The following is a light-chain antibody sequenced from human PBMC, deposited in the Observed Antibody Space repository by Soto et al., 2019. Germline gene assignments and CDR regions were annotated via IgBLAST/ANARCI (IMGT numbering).Light chain of an antibody. CDR1: QSVSSSY. CDR2: GAS. Sequence: EIVLTQSPGTLSLSPGERATLSCRASQSVSSSYLAWYQQKPGQAPRLLIYGASSRATGIRDRFSGSGSETGFTLTISRLEPEDFAVYYCQQYGSSPPVTFGPGTKVDIK. V-gene: IGKV3-20*01. J-gene: IGKJ3*01. CDR3: QQYGSSPPVT.